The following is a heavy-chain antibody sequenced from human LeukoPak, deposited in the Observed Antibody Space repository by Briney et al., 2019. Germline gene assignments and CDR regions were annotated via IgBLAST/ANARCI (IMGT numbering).Heavy chain of an antibody. CDR1: GFTLSNHW. CDR2: ISGDEIWT. D-gene: IGHD4-17*01. Sequence: GGSLRLSCAASGFTLSNHWMHWVRQAPGKGLVWVSRISGDEIWTSYADSVKGRFTVSRDNAKNSLYLQMSSLRAEDTAVYYCARVGARQILEYWGQGTLVTVSS. V-gene: IGHV3-74*01. CDR3: ARVGARQILEY. J-gene: IGHJ4*02.